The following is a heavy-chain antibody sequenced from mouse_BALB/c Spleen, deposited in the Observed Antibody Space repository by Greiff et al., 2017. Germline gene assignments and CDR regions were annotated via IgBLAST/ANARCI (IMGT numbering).Heavy chain of an antibody. CDR3: ARSGGRAYFDV. D-gene: IGHD3-1*01. Sequence: VQRVESGPELVKPGASVRISCKASGYTFTSYYIHWVKQRPGQGLEWIGWIYPGNVNTKYNEKFKGKATLTADKSSSTAYMQLSSLTSEDSAVYFCARSGGRAYFDVWGAGTTVTVSS. CDR2: IYPGNVNT. J-gene: IGHJ1*01. CDR1: GYTFTSYY. V-gene: IGHV1S56*01.